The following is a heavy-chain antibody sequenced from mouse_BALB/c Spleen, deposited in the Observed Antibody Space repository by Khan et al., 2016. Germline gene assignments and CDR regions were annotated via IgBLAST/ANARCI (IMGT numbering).Heavy chain of an antibody. J-gene: IGHJ4*01. V-gene: IGHV1-5*01. Sequence: VQLKQSGTVMARPGASVKMSCKASGYTFTSYWMHWEKQRPGQGLEWIGAIYPGKSDTSYNQKFKGKAKLTAVTSTSTAYMELSSLTNEDSAVYYCTPYGNYPMDYWGQGTSVTVSS. D-gene: IGHD2-1*01. CDR1: GYTFTSYW. CDR3: TPYGNYPMDY. CDR2: IYPGKSDT.